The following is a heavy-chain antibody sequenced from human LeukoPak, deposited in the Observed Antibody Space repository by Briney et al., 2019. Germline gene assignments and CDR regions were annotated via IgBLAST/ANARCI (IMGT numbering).Heavy chain of an antibody. CDR2: INHSGST. Sequence: SETLSLTCAVYGGSFSGYYWSWIRQPPGKGLEWIGEINHSGSTNYNPSLKSRVTISVDTSKNQFSLKLSSVTAADTAVYYCARPGGMAYDYWGQGTLVTVSS. CDR1: GGSFSGYY. J-gene: IGHJ4*02. V-gene: IGHV4-34*01. CDR3: ARPGGMAYDY. D-gene: IGHD5-24*01.